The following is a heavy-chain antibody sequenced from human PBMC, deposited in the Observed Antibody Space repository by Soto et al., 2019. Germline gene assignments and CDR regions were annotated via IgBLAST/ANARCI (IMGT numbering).Heavy chain of an antibody. CDR3: AREFSIVAVDVGGVGDI. D-gene: IGHD3-3*02. Sequence: GGSLRLSCAASGFTVSSNYMSWVRQAPGKGLEWVSVIYSGGSTYYADSVKGGFTISRDNSKNTQYLQMNSLRAEDTAVYYCAREFSIVAVDVGGVGDIWGQGTMVTVSS. V-gene: IGHV3-66*01. CDR1: GFTVSSNY. CDR2: IYSGGST. J-gene: IGHJ3*02.